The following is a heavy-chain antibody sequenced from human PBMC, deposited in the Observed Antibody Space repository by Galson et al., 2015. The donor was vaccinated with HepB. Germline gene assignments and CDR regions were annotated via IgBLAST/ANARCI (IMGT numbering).Heavy chain of an antibody. CDR2: ISSSGSTI. Sequence: SLRLSCAASGFTFSDYYMSWIRQAPGKGLEWVSYISSSGSTIYYADSVKGRFTISRDNAKNSLYLQMNSLRAEDTAVYYCARGVDSSGWYFSHFDYWGQGTLVTVSS. CDR3: ARGVDSSGWYFSHFDY. D-gene: IGHD6-19*01. J-gene: IGHJ4*02. V-gene: IGHV3-11*01. CDR1: GFTFSDYY.